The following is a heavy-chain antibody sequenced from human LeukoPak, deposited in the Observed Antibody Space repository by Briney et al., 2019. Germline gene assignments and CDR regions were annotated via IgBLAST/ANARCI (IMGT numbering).Heavy chain of an antibody. CDR1: GLTFSSYG. J-gene: IGHJ4*02. Sequence: GRSLSLSCAASGLTFSSYGMHWVRQAPGKGLEWVAVISDGGGTDYYADSVKGRFTISRDNSRNTMYLQMNSLRAEDTAIYYCTKEGAGGIRHSFDYWGQGTLVTVSS. CDR2: ISDGGGTD. CDR3: TKEGAGGIRHSFDY. D-gene: IGHD1-26*01. V-gene: IGHV3-30*18.